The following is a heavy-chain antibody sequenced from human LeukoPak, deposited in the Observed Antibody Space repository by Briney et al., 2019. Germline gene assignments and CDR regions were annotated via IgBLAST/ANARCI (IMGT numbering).Heavy chain of an antibody. CDR2: ISSSSSYI. V-gene: IGHV3-21*01. J-gene: IGHJ6*02. D-gene: IGHD3-10*01. CDR1: GFTFSSYS. Sequence: GGSLRLSCAASGFTFSSYSMNWVRQAPGKGLEWVSSISSSSSYIYYADSVKGRFTISRDNAKNSLYLQMNSLRAEDTAVYYCASTLCWFGMNCYYYGMDVWGQGATVTVSS. CDR3: ASTLCWFGMNCYYYGMDV.